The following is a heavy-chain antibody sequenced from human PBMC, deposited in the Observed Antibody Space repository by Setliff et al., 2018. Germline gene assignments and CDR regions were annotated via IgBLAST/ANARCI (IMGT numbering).Heavy chain of an antibody. J-gene: IGHJ4*02. V-gene: IGHV4-34*08. CDR1: GFTFSSYW. D-gene: IGHD2-8*02. CDR2: INHSGST. CDR3: TVYNTGSSKDHY. Sequence: SETLSLSCAASGFTFSSYWMSWVRQAPGKGLEWIGEINHSGSTNYNPSLKSRVTISVDTSKNQFSLKLSSVTAADTALYYCTVYNTGSSKDHYWGQGTPVTVSS.